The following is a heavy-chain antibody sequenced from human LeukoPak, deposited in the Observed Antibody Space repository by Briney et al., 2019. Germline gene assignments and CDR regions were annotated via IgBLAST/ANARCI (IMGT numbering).Heavy chain of an antibody. Sequence: GGSLRLSCAASGLTFSSYRMNWVRQAPGKGLEWVSHISVSSSDIYYADSVKGRFTISRDNAKNSLYLQMNSLRAEDTAVYYCARDYYDSSGYYFKTYWGQGTLVTVSS. CDR1: GLTFSSYR. CDR3: ARDYYDSSGYYFKTY. V-gene: IGHV3-21*05. CDR2: ISVSSSDI. J-gene: IGHJ4*02. D-gene: IGHD3-22*01.